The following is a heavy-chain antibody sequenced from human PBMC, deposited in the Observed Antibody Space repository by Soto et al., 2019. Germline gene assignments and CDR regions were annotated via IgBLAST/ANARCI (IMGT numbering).Heavy chain of an antibody. CDR3: ARQHSTMFGGVTKHNWFDL. CDR1: FCYVSSGSYY. Sequence: SEPLSLTCTVSFCYVSSGSYYLSCIRQPPGKGLEWIGYIYYSGSTNYNPSLKSRVTISVDTSKNQFSLKLSSVTAADTAVYYCARQHSTMFGGVTKHNWFDLWGQGTLVSVSS. V-gene: IGHV4-61*01. CDR2: IYYSGST. D-gene: IGHD3-3*01. J-gene: IGHJ5*02.